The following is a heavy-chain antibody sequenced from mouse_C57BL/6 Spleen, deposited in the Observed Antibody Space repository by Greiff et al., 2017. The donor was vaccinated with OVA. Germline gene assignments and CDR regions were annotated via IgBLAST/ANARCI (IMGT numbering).Heavy chain of an antibody. J-gene: IGHJ2*01. CDR1: GYAFSSSW. Sequence: VKLQESGPELVKPGASVKISCKASGYAFSSSWMNWVKHRPGKGLEWIGRIYPGDGDTNYNGKFKGKATLTADKSSSTAYMQLSSLTSEDSAVYFCARSITTVVATTSFDYWGQGTTLTVSS. CDR3: ARSITTVVATTSFDY. V-gene: IGHV1-82*01. CDR2: IYPGDGDT. D-gene: IGHD1-1*01.